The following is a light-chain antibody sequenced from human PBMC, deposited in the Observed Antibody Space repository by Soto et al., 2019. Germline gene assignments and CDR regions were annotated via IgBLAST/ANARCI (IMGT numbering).Light chain of an antibody. CDR3: QQRSTGPIP. CDR2: DAS. CDR1: QSVSSY. J-gene: IGKJ5*01. V-gene: IGKV3-11*01. Sequence: EIVLTQSPATLSLSPGERATLSCRASQSVSSYLAWYQQKPGQAPRLLIYDASNRATGIPARFSGSGSGTDFTLTNTRLGPENFAVYYCQQRSTGPIPSAKGTRRE.